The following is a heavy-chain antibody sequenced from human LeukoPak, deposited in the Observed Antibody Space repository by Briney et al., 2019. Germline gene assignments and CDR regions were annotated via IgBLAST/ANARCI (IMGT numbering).Heavy chain of an antibody. CDR1: GYTFTSYG. CDR3: ARETSSGWYARDYYYYMDV. D-gene: IGHD6-19*01. J-gene: IGHJ6*03. Sequence: ASVKVSCKASGYTFTSYGISWVRQAPGQGLEWMGWISAYNGNTNYAQKLQGRVTMTTDTSTSTAYMELRSLRSDDTAVYYCARETSSGWYARDYYYYMDVWGKGTTVTVS. V-gene: IGHV1-18*01. CDR2: ISAYNGNT.